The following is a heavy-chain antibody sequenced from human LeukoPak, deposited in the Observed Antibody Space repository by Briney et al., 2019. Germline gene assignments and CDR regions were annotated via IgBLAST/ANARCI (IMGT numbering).Heavy chain of an antibody. CDR2: IYYSGST. V-gene: IGHV4-28*01. D-gene: IGHD5-12*01. Sequence: TSETLSLTCAVSGYSIRSSNWWGWIRQPPGKGLEWIGYIYYSGSTYYSPSLKSRVTMSVDTSKNQFSLKLSSVTAVDTAVYYCARLIRGYSGYDFGNWFDPWGQGTLVTVSS. J-gene: IGHJ5*02. CDR1: GYSIRSSNW. CDR3: ARLIRGYSGYDFGNWFDP.